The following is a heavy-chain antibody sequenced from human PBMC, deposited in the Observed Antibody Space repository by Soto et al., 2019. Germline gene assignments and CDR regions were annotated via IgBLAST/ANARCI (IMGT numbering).Heavy chain of an antibody. D-gene: IGHD2-15*01. J-gene: IGHJ3*02. CDR3: ARGRIRSHAFDI. Sequence: PSETLSLTCAVYGGSFSGYYWSWIRQPPGKGLEWFVEINLSGSTNYNPSLKSRVTISVDTSKNQFSLKLSSVTAADTAVYYCARGRIRSHAFDIWGQGTMVTVSS. CDR2: INLSGST. CDR1: GGSFSGYY. V-gene: IGHV4-34*01.